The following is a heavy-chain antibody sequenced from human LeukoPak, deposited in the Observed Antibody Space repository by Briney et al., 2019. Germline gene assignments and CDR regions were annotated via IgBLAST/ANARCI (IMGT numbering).Heavy chain of an antibody. Sequence: SETLSLTCAVYGGSFSGYYWNWIRQPPEKGLEWIGEINHSGSTNYNPSLKSRVTIPVDTSKNQFSLKVSSVTAADTAVYYCARADDCSSTSCSPDAFDIWGQGTMVTVSS. J-gene: IGHJ3*02. D-gene: IGHD2-2*01. CDR2: INHSGST. CDR3: ARADDCSSTSCSPDAFDI. V-gene: IGHV4-34*01. CDR1: GGSFSGYY.